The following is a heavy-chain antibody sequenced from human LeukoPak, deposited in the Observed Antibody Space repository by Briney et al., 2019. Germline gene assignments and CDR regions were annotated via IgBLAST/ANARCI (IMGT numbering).Heavy chain of an antibody. J-gene: IGHJ5*02. CDR3: AGGRSNCSGGSCYDWFDP. D-gene: IGHD2-15*01. CDR2: INPNSGGT. V-gene: IGHV1-2*02. Sequence: ASMKVSCKASGYTFTGYYMHWVRQAPGQGLEWMGWINPNSGGTNYAQKFQGRVTMTRDTSISTAYMELSRLRSDDTAVYYCAGGRSNCSGGSCYDWFDPWGQGTLVTVSS. CDR1: GYTFTGYY.